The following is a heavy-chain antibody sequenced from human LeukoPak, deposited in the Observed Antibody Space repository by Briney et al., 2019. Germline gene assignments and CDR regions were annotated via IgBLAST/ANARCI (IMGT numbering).Heavy chain of an antibody. CDR3: ARTTIFGVVNGNWFDP. Sequence: ASVKVSCKASGYTFTSYGISWVRQAPGQGLEWMGWISAYNGNTNYAQKLQGRVTMITDTSTSTAYMELRSLRSDDTAVYYCARTTIFGVVNGNWFDPWGQGTLVTVSS. D-gene: IGHD3-3*01. CDR2: ISAYNGNT. V-gene: IGHV1-18*01. CDR1: GYTFTSYG. J-gene: IGHJ5*02.